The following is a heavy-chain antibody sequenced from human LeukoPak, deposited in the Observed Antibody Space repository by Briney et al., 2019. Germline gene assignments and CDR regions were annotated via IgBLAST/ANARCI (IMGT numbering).Heavy chain of an antibody. D-gene: IGHD1-26*01. V-gene: IGHV3-48*02. CDR3: VGGGVHDY. CDR1: GFTFSAFA. Sequence: GGSLRLSCAASGFTFSAFAMTWVRQAPGKGLEWVSYISSRSGTIYHANSVKSRFTISRDNAKNSLYLQMNSLKNEDTAVYYCVGGGVHDYWGQGTLVIVSS. CDR2: ISSRSGTI. J-gene: IGHJ4*02.